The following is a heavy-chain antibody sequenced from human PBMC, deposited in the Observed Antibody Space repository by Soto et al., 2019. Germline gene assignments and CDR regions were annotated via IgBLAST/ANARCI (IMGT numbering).Heavy chain of an antibody. CDR1: GGSISSGNW. Sequence: QVQLQESGPGLVKPSGTLSLTCAVSGGSISSGNWWSWVRQPPGKGLEWIGEIYHSGSTNYNPSLKSRVTISVDKSKNQFSLKLSSVTAADTAVYYCARGTYYYDSSGYYYGLDYWGQGTLVTVSS. D-gene: IGHD3-22*01. CDR3: ARGTYYYDSSGYYYGLDY. CDR2: IYHSGST. V-gene: IGHV4-4*02. J-gene: IGHJ4*02.